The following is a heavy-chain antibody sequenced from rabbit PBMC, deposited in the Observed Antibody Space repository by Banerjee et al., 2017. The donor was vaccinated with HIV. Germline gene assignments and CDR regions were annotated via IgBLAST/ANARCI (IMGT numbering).Heavy chain of an antibody. Sequence: QEQLVESGGGLVQPEGSLTLTCTASGFSFSSSYYMCWVRQAPGKGLEWIGCIYTGSSGTYYASWAKGRFTISKPSSTTVTLQMTSLTAADTATYFCARGGYTYGDAGYAYAMTRLDLWGPVTLVTVS. CDR1: GFSFSSSYY. J-gene: IGHJ3*01. CDR3: ARGGYTYGDAGYAYAMTRLDL. V-gene: IGHV1S45*01. D-gene: IGHD6-1*01. CDR2: IYTGSSGT.